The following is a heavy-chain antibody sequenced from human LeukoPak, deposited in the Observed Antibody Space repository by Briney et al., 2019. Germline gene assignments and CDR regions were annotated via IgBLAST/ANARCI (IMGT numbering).Heavy chain of an antibody. V-gene: IGHV1-69*13. D-gene: IGHD3-9*01. CDR1: GYTFTSYG. Sequence: GASVKVSCKASGYTFTSYGISWVRQAPGQGLEWMGGIIPIFGTANYAQKFQGRVTITADESTSTAYMELSSLRSEDTAVYYCARGGDYDILTGYYNVFDYWGQGTLVTVSS. CDR2: IIPIFGTA. CDR3: ARGGDYDILTGYYNVFDY. J-gene: IGHJ4*02.